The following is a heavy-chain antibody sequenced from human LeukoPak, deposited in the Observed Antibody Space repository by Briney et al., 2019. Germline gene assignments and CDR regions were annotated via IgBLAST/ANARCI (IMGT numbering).Heavy chain of an antibody. Sequence: ASVKVSCKASGYTFTSYDINWVRQATGQGLEWMGWMNPNSGNTGYAQKFQGRVTMTRNTSISTAYMKLSSLRSDDTAVYYCARALSRGYSGYDYGLGYWGQGTLVTVSS. V-gene: IGHV1-8*01. J-gene: IGHJ4*02. CDR3: ARALSRGYSGYDYGLGY. D-gene: IGHD5-12*01. CDR2: MNPNSGNT. CDR1: GYTFTSYD.